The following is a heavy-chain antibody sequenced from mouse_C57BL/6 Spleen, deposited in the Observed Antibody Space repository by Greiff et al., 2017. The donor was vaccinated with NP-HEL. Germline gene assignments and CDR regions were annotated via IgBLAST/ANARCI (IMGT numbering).Heavy chain of an antibody. CDR3: TTKLSYAMDD. V-gene: IGHV14-4*01. CDR1: GFNIKDDY. J-gene: IGHJ4*01. CDR2: IDPENGDT. D-gene: IGHD4-1*01. Sequence: VQLKQSGAELVRPGASVKLSCTASGFNIKDDYMHWVKQRPEQGLEWIGWIDPENGDTEYASKFQGKATITADTSSNTAYLQLSSLTSEDTAVYYCTTKLSYAMDDWGQGTAVTVSS.